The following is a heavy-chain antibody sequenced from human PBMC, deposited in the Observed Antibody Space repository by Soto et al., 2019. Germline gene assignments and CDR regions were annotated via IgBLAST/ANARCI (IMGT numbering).Heavy chain of an antibody. V-gene: IGHV4-59*01. Sequence: SETLSSPALSLVAPSIIPTGPGSGSPQGRDWSGLGTSLTLGAPTTTPPIKSRLTISVDTSKNQFSLKLSSVTAADTALYYCARVNYGDYYYGMDVWGQGTTVTVSS. CDR3: ARVNYGDYYYGMDV. J-gene: IGHJ6*02. CDR2: SLTLGAP. D-gene: IGHD4-17*01. CDR1: VAPSIIPT.